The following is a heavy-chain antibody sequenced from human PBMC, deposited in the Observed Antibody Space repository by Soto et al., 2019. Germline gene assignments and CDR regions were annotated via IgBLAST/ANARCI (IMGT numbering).Heavy chain of an antibody. J-gene: IGHJ6*02. V-gene: IGHV1-69*01. CDR1: GGTFSRYA. CDR2: IIPIFGTA. CDR3: ARIILEWLSNYYCYYYYGMDV. D-gene: IGHD3-3*01. Sequence: QVQLVQSGAEVKKPGSSVKISCKASGGTFSRYAISWVRQAPGQGLEWMGGIIPIFGTANYAQKFQGRVTITADESTSTAYMELSSLRYEDTAVYYCARIILEWLSNYYCYYYYGMDVWGQGTTVTVSS.